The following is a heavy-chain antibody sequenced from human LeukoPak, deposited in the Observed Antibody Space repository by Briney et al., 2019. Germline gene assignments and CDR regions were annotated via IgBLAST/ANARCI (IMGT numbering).Heavy chain of an antibody. Sequence: GASVTVSCKASGYTLTGHYMHWVRQAPGQGLEWMGWINPNSGGTNYAQKFQGRVTMTRETSISTAYMELSRLRSDDTAVYYCARDSDQLIVVVVAATGRAFDIWGQGTMVTVSS. D-gene: IGHD2-15*01. CDR2: INPNSGGT. CDR3: ARDSDQLIVVVVAATGRAFDI. CDR1: GYTLTGHY. V-gene: IGHV1-2*02. J-gene: IGHJ3*02.